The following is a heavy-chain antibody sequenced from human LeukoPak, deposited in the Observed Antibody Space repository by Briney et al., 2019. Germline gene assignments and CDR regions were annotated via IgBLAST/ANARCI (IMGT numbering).Heavy chain of an antibody. CDR1: GFTFSRYV. J-gene: IGHJ4*02. CDR2: ISGSGGTT. CDR3: ARGDYGDYY. V-gene: IGHV3-23*01. D-gene: IGHD4-17*01. Sequence: GGSLRLSCAASGFTFSRYVMSWVRQAPGKGLEWVSVISGSGGTTYYAASVKGRFTISRDNSRNTLYLQMNSLRVEDTAVYYCARGDYGDYYWGQGTLVTVSS.